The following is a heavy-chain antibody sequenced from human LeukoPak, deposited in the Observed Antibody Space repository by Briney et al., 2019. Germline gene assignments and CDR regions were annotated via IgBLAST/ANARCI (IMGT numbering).Heavy chain of an antibody. CDR2: IQGGGSA. D-gene: IGHD6-6*01. CDR1: GGSITPYY. V-gene: IGHV4-59*08. J-gene: IGHJ4*02. Sequence: PSETLSLTCDVSGGSITPYYWNWIRQTPGKGLEWIGFIQGGGSAYYNPSLKSRLSILVDMSKNQVSLRLNSVTAADTAVYYCARQQWDSNSGDDYWGKGTLVTVSS. CDR3: ARQQWDSNSGDDY.